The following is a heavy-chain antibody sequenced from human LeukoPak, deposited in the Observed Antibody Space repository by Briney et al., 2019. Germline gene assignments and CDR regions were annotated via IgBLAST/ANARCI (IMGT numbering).Heavy chain of an antibody. CDR1: GFSFTSSA. V-gene: IGHV1-58*01. CDR3: AAAGYYYDSSGYYFDY. CDR2: IVVGSGNT. Sequence: SVKVSCKASGFSFTSSAVQWVRQARGQRLEWIGWIVVGSGNTNYAQKFQERVTITRDMSTSTAYMELSSLRSEDTAVYYCAAAGYYYDSSGYYFDYWGQGTLVTVSS. J-gene: IGHJ4*02. D-gene: IGHD3-22*01.